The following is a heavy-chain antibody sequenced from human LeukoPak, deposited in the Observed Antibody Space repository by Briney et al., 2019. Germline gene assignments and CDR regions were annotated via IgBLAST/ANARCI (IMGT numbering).Heavy chain of an antibody. D-gene: IGHD3-10*01. J-gene: IGHJ4*02. CDR3: ARVAVVRGVIIEFLDY. Sequence: PGGSLRLSCAASGFTFSSYAMHWVRQAPGKGLEWVAVISYDGSNKYYADSVKGRFTISRDNSKNTLYLQMNSLRAEDTAVYYCARVAVVRGVIIEFLDYWGQGTLVTVSS. CDR1: GFTFSSYA. CDR2: ISYDGSNK. V-gene: IGHV3-30-3*01.